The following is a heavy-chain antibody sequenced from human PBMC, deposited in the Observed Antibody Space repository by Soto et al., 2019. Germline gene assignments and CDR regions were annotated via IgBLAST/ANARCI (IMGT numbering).Heavy chain of an antibody. J-gene: IGHJ4*02. CDR2: IYPSDSDT. CDR3: ARGYSGSSRLYDF. CDR1: GYSFTSQW. V-gene: IGHV5-51*01. D-gene: IGHD1-26*01. Sequence: GESLKISCKASGYSFTSQWIGWVRQMFGKGLEWMGIIYPSDSDTRYSPSFQGQVTISVNKSFSTAYLQWSSLKASDTAIYYCARGYSGSSRLYDFWGQGTLVTVSS.